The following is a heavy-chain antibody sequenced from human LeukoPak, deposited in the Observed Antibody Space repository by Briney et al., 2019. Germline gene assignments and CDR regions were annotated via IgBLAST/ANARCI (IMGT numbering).Heavy chain of an antibody. CDR1: GFTFTDYY. V-gene: IGHV1-2*02. Sequence: GASVKVSCKASGFTFTDYYIHWVRQAPGQGLEWMGWINPNSGDTNYAQKFQGRVTMTRDTSINTAYMELSRLRSGDTAVYYCARADTSLVNFYYFGMDVWGLGTTVTVSS. CDR3: ARADTSLVNFYYFGMDV. D-gene: IGHD5-18*01. J-gene: IGHJ6*02. CDR2: INPNSGDT.